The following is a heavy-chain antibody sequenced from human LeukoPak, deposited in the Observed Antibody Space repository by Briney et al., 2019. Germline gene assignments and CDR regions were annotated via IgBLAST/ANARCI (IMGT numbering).Heavy chain of an antibody. CDR3: AREGIAAAAGFWFDP. Sequence: GGSLRLSCAASGFTFSSYSMNWVRQAPGKGLEGVASISSSSSYIYYADSVKGRFTISRDNAKNSLYLQMNSLRAEDTAVYYCAREGIAAAAGFWFDPWGQGTLVTVSS. V-gene: IGHV3-21*01. CDR1: GFTFSSYS. D-gene: IGHD6-13*01. J-gene: IGHJ5*02. CDR2: ISSSSSYI.